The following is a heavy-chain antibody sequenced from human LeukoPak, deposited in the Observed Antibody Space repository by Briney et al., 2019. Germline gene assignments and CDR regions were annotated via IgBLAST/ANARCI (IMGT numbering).Heavy chain of an antibody. Sequence: SETLSLTCTVSGGSISSYYWSWIRQPPGKGLEWIGYIYYSGSTNYNPSLKSRVTISVDTSKNQFSLKLSSVTAADTAVYYCARSYYYYYMDVWGKGATVTISS. CDR3: ARSYYYYYMDV. CDR1: GGSISSYY. CDR2: IYYSGST. J-gene: IGHJ6*03. V-gene: IGHV4-59*01.